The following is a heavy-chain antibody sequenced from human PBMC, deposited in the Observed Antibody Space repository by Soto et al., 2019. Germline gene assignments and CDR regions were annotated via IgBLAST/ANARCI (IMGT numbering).Heavy chain of an antibody. CDR3: ARAAVVHYYYYGMDV. CDR1: GYSFTSYW. CDR2: IDPSDSYT. J-gene: IGHJ6*02. V-gene: IGHV5-10-1*01. Sequence: GESLKISCKGSGYSFTSYWISWVRQMPGKGLEWMGRIDPSDSYTNYSPSFQGHVTISADKSISTAYLQWSSLKASDTAMYYCARAAVVHYYYYGMDVWGQGTTVTVSS. D-gene: IGHD6-25*01.